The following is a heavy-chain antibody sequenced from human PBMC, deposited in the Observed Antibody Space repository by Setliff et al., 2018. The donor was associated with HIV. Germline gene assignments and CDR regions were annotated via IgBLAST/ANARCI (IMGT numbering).Heavy chain of an antibody. J-gene: IGHJ4*02. CDR3: ARGGDWTLDY. CDR1: GGSFSNHY. D-gene: IGHD2-21*02. V-gene: IGHV4-34*01. CDR2: INPSEST. Sequence: SETLSLTCAVYGGSFSNHYWTWIRQPPGKGLEWIGEINPSESTHYNPSLKSRVTISVDTSKNRFSLILTSVTAADTAVYYCARGGDWTLDYWGRGSLVTVSS.